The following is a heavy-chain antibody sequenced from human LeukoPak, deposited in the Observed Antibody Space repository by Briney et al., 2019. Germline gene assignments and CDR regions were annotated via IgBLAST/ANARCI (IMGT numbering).Heavy chain of an antibody. J-gene: IGHJ6*02. D-gene: IGHD2-15*01. CDR1: GFTFSDYY. CDR3: AGYCSGGSCYLDYGMDV. CDR2: ISSSSSYT. Sequence: PGGSLRLSCAASGFTFSDYYMSWIRQAPGKGLEWVSYISSSSSYTNYADSVKGRFTISRDNAKNSLYLQMNSLRAEDTAVYYCAGYCSGGSCYLDYGMDVWGQGTTVTVSS. V-gene: IGHV3-11*03.